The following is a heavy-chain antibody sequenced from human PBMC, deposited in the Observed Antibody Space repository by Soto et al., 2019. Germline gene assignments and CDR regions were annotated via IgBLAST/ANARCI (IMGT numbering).Heavy chain of an antibody. CDR2: MSHSGGT. CDR1: GGSVNSGNYY. J-gene: IGHJ3*02. D-gene: IGHD1-1*01. CDR3: ARVERGTATTVVDAFDI. V-gene: IGHV4-34*01. Sequence: QVQLQQWGAGLLKPSETLSLTCAVFGGSVNSGNYYWSWIRQPPGKGLEWIGEMSHSGGTHFNPSLNSRVNISVDTSKNQFSLKMSSVTAADTALYYCARVERGTATTVVDAFDIWGPGTMVTVSS.